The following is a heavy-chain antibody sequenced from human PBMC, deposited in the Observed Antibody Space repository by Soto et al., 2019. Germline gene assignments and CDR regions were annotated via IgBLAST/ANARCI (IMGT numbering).Heavy chain of an antibody. J-gene: IGHJ4*02. CDR1: GGSIRSYY. V-gene: IGHV4-4*07. CDR3: ARVDLSRGDYFDY. D-gene: IGHD3-10*01. Sequence: EALSLPCTLSGGSIRSYYWSSIRQPAGKGLEWIGRIYTSGSTNYNPSLKSRVTMSVDTSKNQFSLKLSSVTAADTAVYYCARVDLSRGDYFDYWGQGTLVTVSS. CDR2: IYTSGST.